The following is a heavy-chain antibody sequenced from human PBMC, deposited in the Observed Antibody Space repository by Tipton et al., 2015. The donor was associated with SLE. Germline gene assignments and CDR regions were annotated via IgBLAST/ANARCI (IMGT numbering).Heavy chain of an antibody. CDR1: GGSFSGYY. D-gene: IGHD3-3*01. CDR3: AVRHYDFWSGYYKPFDY. CDR2: INHSGST. Sequence: TLSLTCAVYGGSFSGYYWSWIRQPPGKGLEWIGEINHSGSTNYNPSLKSRVTISVGTSKNQFSLKLSSVTAADTAVYYCAVRHYDFWSGYYKPFDYWGQGNLVTVSS. V-gene: IGHV4-34*01. J-gene: IGHJ4*02.